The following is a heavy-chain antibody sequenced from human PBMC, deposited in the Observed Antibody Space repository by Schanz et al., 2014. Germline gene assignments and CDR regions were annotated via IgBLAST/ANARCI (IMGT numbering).Heavy chain of an antibody. J-gene: IGHJ4*02. D-gene: IGHD3-10*01. V-gene: IGHV1-18*01. CDR2: ISTYNGNT. CDR1: GGTFSSYA. Sequence: QVQLVQSGAEVKKPGSSVKVSCKASGGTFSSYAFSWVRQAPGQGLEWMGWISTYNGNTNYAQKFQGRVTMTTDTSTSTAYMELRSLISDDTAVYYCGRGFSRSYIDFWGQGTLVTVSS. CDR3: GRGFSRSYIDF.